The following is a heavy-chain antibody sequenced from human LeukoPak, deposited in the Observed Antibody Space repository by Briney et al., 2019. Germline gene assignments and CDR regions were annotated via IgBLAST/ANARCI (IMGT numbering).Heavy chain of an antibody. CDR1: GYTFTDYH. D-gene: IGHD4-17*01. J-gene: IGHJ4*02. V-gene: IGHV1-46*01. Sequence: ASVKVSCKASGYTFTDYHLHWVRQAPGQGLEWMGIINPSGGSTSYAQKFQGRVTMTRDTSTSTVYMELSSLRSEDTAVYYCARENFDGDYFDYWGQGTLVTVSS. CDR3: ARENFDGDYFDY. CDR2: INPSGGST.